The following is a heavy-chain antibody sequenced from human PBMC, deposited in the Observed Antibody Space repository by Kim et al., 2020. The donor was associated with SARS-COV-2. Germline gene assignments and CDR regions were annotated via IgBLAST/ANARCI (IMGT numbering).Heavy chain of an antibody. CDR3: ANTGVFYPYYYGMDD. D-gene: IGHD2-8*02. J-gene: IGHJ6*01. CDR1: GGSVTGSAYY. Sequence: SETLSLTCIVSGGSVTGSAYYWGWLRQPPGKGLEWTGSMYCSGSTYYNPSLISRATISVDTSKNQFSLKLSSVTAAATVVYCCANTGVFYPYYYGMDD. V-gene: IGHV4-39*07. CDR2: MYCSGST.